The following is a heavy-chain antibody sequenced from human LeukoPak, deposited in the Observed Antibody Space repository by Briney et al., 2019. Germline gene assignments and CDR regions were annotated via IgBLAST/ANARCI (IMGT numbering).Heavy chain of an antibody. CDR2: IIPIFGTA. CDR1: GGTFSSYA. Sequence: ASVKVSCKASGGTFSSYAISWARQAPGQGLEWMGGIIPIFGTANYAQKFQGRVTITTDESTSTAYMELSSLRSEDTAVYYCASISPAPHAPYGGQGTLVTVSS. CDR3: ASISPAPHAPY. D-gene: IGHD2-2*01. J-gene: IGHJ4*02. V-gene: IGHV1-69*05.